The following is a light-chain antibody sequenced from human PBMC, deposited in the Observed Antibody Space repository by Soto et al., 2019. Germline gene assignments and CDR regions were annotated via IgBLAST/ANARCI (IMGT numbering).Light chain of an antibody. CDR2: AAS. Sequence: DIQMTQSPSSLSASVGDRVTITCRASQSISNYLNWYQQKPGKAPKLLIYAASSLQSGVPSRFSGSGSGTDFTLTISSLQPEEFATYYCQQSYSTPLLTFGGGTKVEIK. CDR1: QSISNY. J-gene: IGKJ4*01. CDR3: QQSYSTPLLT. V-gene: IGKV1-39*01.